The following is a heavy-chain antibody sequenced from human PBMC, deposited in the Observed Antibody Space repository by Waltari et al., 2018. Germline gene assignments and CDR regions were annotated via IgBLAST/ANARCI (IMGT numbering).Heavy chain of an antibody. D-gene: IGHD3-16*01. V-gene: IGHV3-23*01. CDR2: ISGSGRNI. J-gene: IGHJ4*02. CDR3: AKRGGCHGASCYPDY. CDR1: GFTFGNYA. Sequence: EVQLLESGGGLVQPGGSLRLSCAASGFTFGNYAMNWVRQAPGKGLEWVSLISGSGRNIYYPDALRGRFTISRDNAKNTVYLQMNSLRAEDTAIYYCAKRGGCHGASCYPDYWGQGTLVTVSS.